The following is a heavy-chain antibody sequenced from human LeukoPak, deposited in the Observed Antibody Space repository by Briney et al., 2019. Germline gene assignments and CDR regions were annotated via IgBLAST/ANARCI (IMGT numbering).Heavy chain of an antibody. CDR2: ISYDGSNK. J-gene: IGHJ4*02. CDR3: ATPSYYYGSGSYYNGGTSTYDN. Sequence: GGSLRLSCAASGFTFSSYAMSWVRQAPGKGLEWVAVISYDGSNKNYADSVKGRFTISRDNSKNTLFLQMNSLRAEDTAVYYCATPSYYYGSGSYYNGGTSTYDNWGQGTLVTVSS. V-gene: IGHV3-30-3*01. CDR1: GFTFSSYA. D-gene: IGHD3-10*01.